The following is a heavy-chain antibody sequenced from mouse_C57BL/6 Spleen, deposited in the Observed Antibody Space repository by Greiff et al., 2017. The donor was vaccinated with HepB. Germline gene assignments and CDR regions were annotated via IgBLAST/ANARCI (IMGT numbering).Heavy chain of an antibody. CDR2: IWGGGST. D-gene: IGHD2-5*01. CDR3: AKRSYYSNSCAY. J-gene: IGHJ3*01. V-gene: IGHV2-9*01. CDR1: GFSLTSYG. Sequence: QVQLQQSGPGLVAPSQSLSITCTVSGFSLTSYGVDWVRQPPGKGLEWLGVIWGGGSTNYNSALMSRLSISKDNSKSQVFLKMNSLPTDDTAMYYCAKRSYYSNSCAYWGQGTRVTVSA.